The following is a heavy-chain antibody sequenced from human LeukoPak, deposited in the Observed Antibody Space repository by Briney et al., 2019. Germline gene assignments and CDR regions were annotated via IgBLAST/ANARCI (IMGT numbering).Heavy chain of an antibody. CDR2: IYSGGST. CDR3: ARGRDYSGYDP. D-gene: IGHD5-12*01. CDR1: GFTFSSNY. J-gene: IGHJ5*02. Sequence: GGSLRLSCAASGFTFSSNYMSWVRQAPGKGLEWVSVIYSGGSTYYADSVKGRFTISRDNSKNTLYLQMNSLRAEDTAVYYCARGRDYSGYDPWGQGTLVTVSS. V-gene: IGHV3-53*01.